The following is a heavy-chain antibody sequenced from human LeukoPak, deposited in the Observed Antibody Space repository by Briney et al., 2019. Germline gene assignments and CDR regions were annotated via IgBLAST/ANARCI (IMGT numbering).Heavy chain of an antibody. J-gene: IGHJ5*02. D-gene: IGHD5-12*01. CDR1: GCTFSSYG. CDR3: ARSLASGYDYNWFDP. V-gene: IGHV1-69*05. CDR2: ISLIFGTA. Sequence: SSVKVSCKASGCTFSSYGISLVQLAPGPGIEWMGGISLIFGTANYAQKFQGRVTITTDESTSTAYMELSSLRCEDTAVYYCARSLASGYDYNWFDPWGQGTLVTVSS.